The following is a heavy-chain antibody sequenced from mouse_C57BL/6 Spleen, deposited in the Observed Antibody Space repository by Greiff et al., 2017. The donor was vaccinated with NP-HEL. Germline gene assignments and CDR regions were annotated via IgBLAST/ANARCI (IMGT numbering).Heavy chain of an antibody. CDR1: GFTFSSYA. D-gene: IGHD2-3*01. Sequence: EVKLVESGGGLVKPGGSLKLSCAASGFTFSSYAMSWVRQTPEKRLEWVATISDGGSYTYYPDNVKGRFTISRDNAKNNLYLQMSHLKSEDTAMYYCARDGIYDGYYGYFDYWGQGTTLTVSS. V-gene: IGHV5-4*01. J-gene: IGHJ2*01. CDR3: ARDGIYDGYYGYFDY. CDR2: ISDGGSYT.